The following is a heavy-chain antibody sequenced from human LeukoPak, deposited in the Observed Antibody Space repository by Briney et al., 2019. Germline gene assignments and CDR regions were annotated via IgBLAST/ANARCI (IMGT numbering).Heavy chain of an antibody. J-gene: IGHJ6*02. CDR2: IYTSGST. V-gene: IGHV4-4*07. CDR3: ARDSGRVAAAGTKVYYYGMHV. Sequence: SETLSLTCTVSGDSISSYYWSWIRQPAGKGLEWIGRIYTSGSTKFNPSLKSRVTMSVDTSKNQLSLKLSSVTAADTAVYYCARDSGRVAAAGTKVYYYGMHVWGQGTTVTVSS. CDR1: GDSISSYY. D-gene: IGHD6-13*01.